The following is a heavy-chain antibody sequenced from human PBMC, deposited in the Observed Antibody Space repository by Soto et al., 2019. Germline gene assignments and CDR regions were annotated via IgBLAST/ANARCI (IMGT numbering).Heavy chain of an antibody. D-gene: IGHD5-12*01. CDR1: GGTFSSYT. V-gene: IGHV1-69*02. Sequence: QVQLVQSGAEVKKPGSSVKVSCKASGGTFSSYTISWVRQAPGQGLEWMGRIIPILGIANYAQKFQGRVTITADKSTSRAYMELSSLRSEDTAVYYCARRRDGYNGDDYWGQGTLVTVSS. J-gene: IGHJ4*02. CDR3: ARRRDGYNGDDY. CDR2: IIPILGIA.